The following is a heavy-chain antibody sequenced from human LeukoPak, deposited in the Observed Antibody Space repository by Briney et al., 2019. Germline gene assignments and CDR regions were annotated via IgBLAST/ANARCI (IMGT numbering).Heavy chain of an antibody. CDR2: IKQDGSEK. V-gene: IGHV3-7*03. J-gene: IGHJ4*02. D-gene: IGHD3/OR15-3a*01. CDR3: ATSYDMGWLIGY. Sequence: GGSLRLSCAASGFTFSSYSMNWVRQVPGQGLEWVANIKQDGSEKSYVASVKGRFTISRDNGKSSLYLQMNSLRAEDTALYYCATSYDMGWLIGYWGQGTLVTVSS. CDR1: GFTFSSYS.